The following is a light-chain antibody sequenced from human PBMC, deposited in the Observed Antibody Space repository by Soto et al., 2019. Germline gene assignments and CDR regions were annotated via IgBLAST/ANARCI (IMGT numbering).Light chain of an antibody. CDR2: GAS. Sequence: EIVLTQSPGTLSLSPGERATLSCRASQSVSSSYLAWYQQKPGQAPRLLIYGASSRATGIPDRFSGGGSGTDFSLTISRLDPEDFAVYYCQQYSSSPITFGQGTRLEL. J-gene: IGKJ5*01. CDR3: QQYSSSPIT. CDR1: QSVSSSY. V-gene: IGKV3-20*01.